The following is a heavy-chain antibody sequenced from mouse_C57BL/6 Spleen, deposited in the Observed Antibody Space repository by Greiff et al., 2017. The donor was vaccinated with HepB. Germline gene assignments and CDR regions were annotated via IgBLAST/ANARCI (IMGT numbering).Heavy chain of an antibody. V-gene: IGHV1-82*01. J-gene: IGHJ1*03. CDR3: ARSGCITTVVEDWYFDV. CDR1: GYAFSSSW. CDR2: IYPGDGDT. Sequence: QVQLQQSGPELVKPGASVKISCKASGYAFSSSWMNWVKQRPGKGLEWIGRIYPGDGDTNYNGKFKGKATLTADKSSSTAYMQLRSLTSKDSAVYVCARSGCITTVVEDWYFDVWGTGTTVTVSS. D-gene: IGHD1-1*01.